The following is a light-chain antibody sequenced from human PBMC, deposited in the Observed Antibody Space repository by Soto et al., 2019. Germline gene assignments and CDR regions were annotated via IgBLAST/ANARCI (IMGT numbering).Light chain of an antibody. CDR3: QQYNNWPPGA. CDR2: GAS. J-gene: IGKJ1*01. V-gene: IGKV3-15*01. CDR1: QSVSSN. Sequence: EIVMTQSPSTLSVSPWERSTLSFMASQSVSSNLAWYQQKPGQAPRLLIYGASTRATGIPARFSGSGSGTEFTLTISSLQSEDFAVYYCQQYNNWPPGAFGQGTKVDIK.